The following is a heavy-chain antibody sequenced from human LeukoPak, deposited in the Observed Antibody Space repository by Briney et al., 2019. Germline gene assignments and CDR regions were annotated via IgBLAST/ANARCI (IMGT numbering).Heavy chain of an antibody. J-gene: IGHJ4*02. CDR3: ARVGSYNFDY. Sequence: PSETLSLTCTVSGYSISSGYYWGWIRQPPGKGLEWIGSIYHSGSTYYNPSLKSRVTISVDTSKNQFSLKVSSVTAADTAVYYCARVGSYNFDYWGQGTLVIVSS. CDR1: GYSISSGYY. D-gene: IGHD1-26*01. CDR2: IYHSGST. V-gene: IGHV4-38-2*02.